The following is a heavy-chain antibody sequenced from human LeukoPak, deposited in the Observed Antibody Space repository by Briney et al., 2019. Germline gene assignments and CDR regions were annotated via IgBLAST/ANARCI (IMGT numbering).Heavy chain of an antibody. Sequence: PGGSLRLSCAASGFTFSSYEMNWVRQAPGKGLEWVGFIRSKAYGGTTEYAASVKGRFTISRDDSKSIAYLQMNSLKTEDTAVYYCTRDQLPGGDGSGVTYWGQGTLVTVSS. CDR1: GFTFSSYE. V-gene: IGHV3-49*04. CDR3: TRDQLPGGDGSGVTY. D-gene: IGHD3-10*01. J-gene: IGHJ4*02. CDR2: IRSKAYGGTT.